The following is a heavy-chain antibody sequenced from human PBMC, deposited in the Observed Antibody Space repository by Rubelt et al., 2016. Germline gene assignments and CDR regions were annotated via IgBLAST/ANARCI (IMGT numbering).Heavy chain of an antibody. CDR2: INHSGST. CDR1: GGSFSGYY. D-gene: IGHD6-13*01. Sequence: QVQLQESGPGLVKPSETLSLTCAVYGGSFSGYYWSWIRQPPGKGLEWIGEINHSGSTTYNPSLKSRVTISVETSKNQFSLKLSSVTAADTAVYYCAADFLGAAGTGDWGQGTLVTVSS. CDR3: AADFLGAAGTGD. J-gene: IGHJ4*02. V-gene: IGHV4-34*01.